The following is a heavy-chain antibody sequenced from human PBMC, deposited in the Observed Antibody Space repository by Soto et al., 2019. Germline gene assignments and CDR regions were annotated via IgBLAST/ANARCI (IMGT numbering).Heavy chain of an antibody. CDR3: ARGACSGGSCYSGDHMDV. J-gene: IGHJ6*03. D-gene: IGHD2-15*01. CDR2: INPNSGGT. V-gene: IGHV1-2*04. CDR1: GYTFTGYY. Sequence: ASVKVSCKASGYTFTGYYMHWVRQAPGQGLEWMGWINPNSGGTNYAQKFQGWVTMTRDTSISTAYMELSRLRSDDTAVYYCARGACSGGSCYSGDHMDVWGKGTTVTVSS.